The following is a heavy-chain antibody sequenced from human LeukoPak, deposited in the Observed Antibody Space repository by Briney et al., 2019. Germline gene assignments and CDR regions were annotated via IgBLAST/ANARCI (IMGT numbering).Heavy chain of an antibody. CDR2: IIPIFGTA. Sequence: SVKLSCKASGGTFSSYAISWVRQAPGQGLEWIGGIIPIFGTANYAQESQGRVRITTDESTSTAYMELSSLRSEDTAVYYCARAVSQDYYMDVWGKGTTVTVSS. CDR1: GGTFSSYA. CDR3: ARAVSQDYYMDV. J-gene: IGHJ6*03. V-gene: IGHV1-69*05.